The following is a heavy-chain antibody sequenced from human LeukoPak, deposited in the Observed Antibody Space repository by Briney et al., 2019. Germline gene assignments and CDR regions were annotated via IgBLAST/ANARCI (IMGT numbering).Heavy chain of an antibody. CDR3: ARTCSSTSGYKFGYYYYYMDV. CDR2: IYYSGST. D-gene: IGHD2-2*02. CDR1: GGSISSGDYY. Sequence: SQTLSLTXTVSGGSISSGDYYWSWIRQPPGEGLEWIGYIYYSGSTYYNPSLKSRVTISVDTSKNQFSLKLSSVTAADTAVYYCARTCSSTSGYKFGYYYYYMDVWGKGTTVTVSS. J-gene: IGHJ6*03. V-gene: IGHV4-30-4*08.